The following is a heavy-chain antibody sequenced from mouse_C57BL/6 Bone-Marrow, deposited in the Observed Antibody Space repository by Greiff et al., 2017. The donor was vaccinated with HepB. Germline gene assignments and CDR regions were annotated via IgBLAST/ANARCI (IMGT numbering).Heavy chain of an antibody. Sequence: EVQLQQSGPELVKPGASVKISCKASGYTFTDYYMNWVKQSHGKSLEWIGDINPNNGGTSYNQKFKGKATLTVDKSSSTAYMELRSLTSEDSAVYYCARLYWFAYWGQGTLVTVSA. D-gene: IGHD2-12*01. J-gene: IGHJ3*01. CDR1: GYTFTDYY. CDR2: INPNNGGT. V-gene: IGHV1-26*01. CDR3: ARLYWFAY.